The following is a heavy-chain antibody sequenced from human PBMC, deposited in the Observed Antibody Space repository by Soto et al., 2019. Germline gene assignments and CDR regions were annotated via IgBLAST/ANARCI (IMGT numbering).Heavy chain of an antibody. CDR2: IYQSGKT. CDR1: GFPVSYGYY. Sequence: QVQLQESVPGLVKPSETLSLTCGVSGFPVSYGYYWGWIRQPPGKGLEWLGSIYQSGKTYYNPSLKSRLTLSMDTSKNEFSVRLRSVTAADTAVYFCARLYCSSVSCYNDYWGPGVQVTVSS. CDR3: ARLYCSSVSCYNDY. J-gene: IGHJ4*02. D-gene: IGHD2-2*01. V-gene: IGHV4-38-2*01.